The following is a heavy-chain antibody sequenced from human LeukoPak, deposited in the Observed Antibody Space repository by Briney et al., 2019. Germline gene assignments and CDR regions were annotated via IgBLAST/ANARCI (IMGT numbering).Heavy chain of an antibody. Sequence: PGGSLRLSCEASGFIFTSFSMNWVRQAPGKGLEWIAYINSGSDTIHYADSVKGRFTISRDNSRKSLYLQISSLRADDTAVYFCARGAHRLVYDTSEYYPNTWGQGTRVIVSS. V-gene: IGHV3-48*01. D-gene: IGHD3-22*01. CDR1: GFIFTSFS. CDR2: INSGSDTI. CDR3: ARGAHRLVYDTSEYYPNT. J-gene: IGHJ5*02.